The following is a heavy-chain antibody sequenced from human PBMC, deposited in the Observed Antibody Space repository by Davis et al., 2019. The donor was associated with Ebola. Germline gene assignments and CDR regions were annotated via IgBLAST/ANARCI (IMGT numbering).Heavy chain of an antibody. CDR1: GGSVSSGSYY. D-gene: IGHD3-22*01. J-gene: IGHJ4*02. CDR3: ARAQTDYYYDSSGYYLLPADFDY. V-gene: IGHV4-61*01. Sequence: MPSETLSLTCSVSGGSVSSGSYYWSWIRQPPGKGLEWIGYIYYSGSTNYNPSLKSRVTISVDTSKNQFSLKLSSVTAADTAVYYCARAQTDYYYDSSGYYLLPADFDYWGQGTLVTVSS. CDR2: IYYSGST.